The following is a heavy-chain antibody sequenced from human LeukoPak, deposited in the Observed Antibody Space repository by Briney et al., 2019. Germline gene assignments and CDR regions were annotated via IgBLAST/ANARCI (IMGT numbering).Heavy chain of an antibody. CDR3: AKDGYYGSGSYGDY. CDR1: GFTFSSYG. CDR2: ISYDRSNK. V-gene: IGHV3-30*18. J-gene: IGHJ4*02. Sequence: GGSLRLFCAASGFTFSSYGMHWVRQAPGKGLEWVAVISYDRSNKYYADSVKGRFTISRDNSKNTLYLQMNSLRAEDTAVYYCAKDGYYGSGSYGDYWGQGTLVTVSS. D-gene: IGHD3-10*01.